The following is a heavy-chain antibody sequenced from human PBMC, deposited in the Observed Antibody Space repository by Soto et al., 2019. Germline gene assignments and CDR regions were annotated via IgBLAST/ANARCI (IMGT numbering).Heavy chain of an antibody. V-gene: IGHV3-23*01. D-gene: IGHD2-8*02. Sequence: EEQLLESGGDLVQPGGSLRLSCAASGFSFSSYPLSWVRQPPGKGLEWDSGLCRSRGGTYYADSVKGRFTISRDNSKNPLFLQMNSLRADDTSVYYCAKGNWTGCTCASRYCYFDLWGRGALGTVSS. CDR2: LCRSRGGT. CDR3: AKGNWTGCTCASRYCYFDL. J-gene: IGHJ2*01. CDR1: GFSFSSYP.